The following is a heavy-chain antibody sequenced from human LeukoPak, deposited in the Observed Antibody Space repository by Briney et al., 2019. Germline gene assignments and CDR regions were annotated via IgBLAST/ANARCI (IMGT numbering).Heavy chain of an antibody. D-gene: IGHD3-9*01. Sequence: GRSLRFSCAASGFIFSNYGMHWVRQAPGKGLEGVAVIWYDGSNRYYADSVKGRFTISRDNSENTLYLQMNSLRAEGTAVYYCVRAGALVIREYYFDYWGQGTLVTVSS. CDR2: IWYDGSNR. CDR3: VRAGALVIREYYFDY. V-gene: IGHV3-33*01. J-gene: IGHJ4*02. CDR1: GFIFSNYG.